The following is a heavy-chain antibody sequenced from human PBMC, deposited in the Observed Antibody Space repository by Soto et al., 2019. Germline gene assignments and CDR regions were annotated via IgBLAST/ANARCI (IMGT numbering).Heavy chain of an antibody. D-gene: IGHD1-7*01. CDR1: GFTFSGYG. CDR3: AKEAMELHYGMDV. V-gene: IGHV3-30*18. CDR2: ISYDGSNK. Sequence: GGSLRLSCAASGFTFSGYGMHWVRQAPGKGLEWVAVISYDGSNKYYADPVKGRFTISRDNSKNTLYLQMNSLRAEDTAVYYCAKEAMELHYGMDVWGQGTTVTVSS. J-gene: IGHJ6*02.